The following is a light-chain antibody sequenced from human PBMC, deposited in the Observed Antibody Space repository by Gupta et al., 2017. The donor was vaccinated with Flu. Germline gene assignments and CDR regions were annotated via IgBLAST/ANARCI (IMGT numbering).Light chain of an antibody. J-gene: IGKJ1*01. Sequence: QMTQSPSTLSSSVGDRVTITCRASQKINSWLDWYQQKPGKAPKLLIYKAFSLESGVPSRFSGSGSGTEFTLTISSLQPDDFATYYCQQYNSYSWTFGQGTKVEIK. CDR1: QKINSW. CDR3: QQYNSYSWT. V-gene: IGKV1-5*03. CDR2: KAF.